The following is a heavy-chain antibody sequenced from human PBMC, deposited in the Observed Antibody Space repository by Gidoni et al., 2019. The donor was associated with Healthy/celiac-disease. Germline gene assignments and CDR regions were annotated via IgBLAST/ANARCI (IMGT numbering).Heavy chain of an antibody. CDR2: INHSGST. CDR1: GGSFSGYY. Sequence: QVQLQQWGAGLLKPSETLSLTCAVYGGSFSGYYWSWIRQPPGKGLEWIGEINHSGSTNYNPSLKSRVTISVDTSKNQFSLKLSSVTAADTAVYYCARGRWLGAFDIWGQGTMVTVSS. V-gene: IGHV4-34*01. J-gene: IGHJ3*02. D-gene: IGHD6-19*01. CDR3: ARGRWLGAFDI.